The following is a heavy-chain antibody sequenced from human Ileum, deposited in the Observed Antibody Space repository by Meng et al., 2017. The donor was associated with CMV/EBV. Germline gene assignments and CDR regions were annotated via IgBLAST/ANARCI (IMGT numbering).Heavy chain of an antibody. Sequence: QVQLVQSGAEVKKAGASVTVSCKASGYTFTTFGVNWVRQAPGQGLEWMGWITPYNGNTNYAHSLQGRVTMTTDTSTSTAYMELRNLRSDDTAVYYCAREEFSGYVSSWGQGTLVTVSS. V-gene: IGHV1-18*01. J-gene: IGHJ5*02. D-gene: IGHD5-12*01. CDR3: AREEFSGYVSS. CDR2: ITPYNGNT. CDR1: GYTFTTFG.